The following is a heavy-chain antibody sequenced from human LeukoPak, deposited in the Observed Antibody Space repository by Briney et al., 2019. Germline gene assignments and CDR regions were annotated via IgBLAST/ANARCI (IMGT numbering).Heavy chain of an antibody. J-gene: IGHJ6*03. D-gene: IGHD2-15*01. CDR2: ISAYNGNT. Sequence: ASVKVSCKASGGTFSSYGISWVRQAPGQGLEWMGWISAYNGNTNYAQKLQGRVTMTTDTSTSTAYMELRSLRSDDTAVYYCARVGSSPVDYYYYMDVWGKGTTVTVSS. V-gene: IGHV1-18*01. CDR1: GGTFSSYG. CDR3: ARVGSSPVDYYYYMDV.